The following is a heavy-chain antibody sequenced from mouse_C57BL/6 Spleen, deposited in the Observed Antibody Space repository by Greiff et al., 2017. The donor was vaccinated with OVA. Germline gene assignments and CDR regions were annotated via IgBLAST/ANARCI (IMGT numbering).Heavy chain of an antibody. D-gene: IGHD3-2*02. V-gene: IGHV1-59*01. CDR1: GYTFTSYW. Sequence: QVQLQQPGAELVRPGTSVKLSCKASGYTFTSYWMHWVKQRPGQGLEWIGVIDPSDSYTNYNQKFKGKATLTVDTSSSTAYMQLSSLTSEDSAVYYCARWGTAQAPFADWGQGTLVTVSA. CDR3: ARWGTAQAPFAD. CDR2: IDPSDSYT. J-gene: IGHJ3*01.